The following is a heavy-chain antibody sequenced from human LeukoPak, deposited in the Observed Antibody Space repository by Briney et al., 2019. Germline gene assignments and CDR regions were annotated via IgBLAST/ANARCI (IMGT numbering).Heavy chain of an antibody. V-gene: IGHV4-39*07. CDR2: IDYSGST. Sequence: SETLSLTCTVSGDSSTNSLYYWGWIRQPPGKGLEWIGSIDYSGSTYYNPSLKSRATISIGTSKNQFSLKLSSVTAADTAVYYCARDRPRITDYYGMDVWGQGTTVTVSS. CDR1: GDSSTNSLYY. J-gene: IGHJ6*02. CDR3: ARDRPRITDYYGMDV. D-gene: IGHD3-10*01.